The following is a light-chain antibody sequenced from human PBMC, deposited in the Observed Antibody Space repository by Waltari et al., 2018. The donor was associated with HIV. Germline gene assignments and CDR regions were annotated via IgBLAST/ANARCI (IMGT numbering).Light chain of an antibody. CDR1: QSISNY. Sequence: DIQMTQSPSSLSTSVGDRVTITCRASQSISNYLNWYQQKPGKAPKLLMYAASSLQSGVPSRFSGSGSGTDFTLTISSLQPEDFATYYGQQSYSTPRTFGQGTKVEFK. CDR2: AAS. J-gene: IGKJ1*01. CDR3: QQSYSTPRT. V-gene: IGKV1-39*01.